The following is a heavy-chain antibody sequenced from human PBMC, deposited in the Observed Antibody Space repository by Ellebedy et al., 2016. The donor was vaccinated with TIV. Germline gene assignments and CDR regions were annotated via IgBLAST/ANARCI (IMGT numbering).Heavy chain of an antibody. CDR3: ARGGGLSSSPSS. Sequence: MPSETLSLTCTVSGGSINNYYWSWIRQPPGKGLEWIGYIYYSGSTHYTPSLKSRVTISLDTSKNQFSLKLRSVTTADTAVYYCARGGGLSSSPSSWGQGTLVTVSS. J-gene: IGHJ4*02. V-gene: IGHV4-59*01. D-gene: IGHD6-6*01. CDR2: IYYSGST. CDR1: GGSINNYY.